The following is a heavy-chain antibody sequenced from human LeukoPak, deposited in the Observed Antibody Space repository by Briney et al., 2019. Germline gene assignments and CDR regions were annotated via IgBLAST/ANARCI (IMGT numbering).Heavy chain of an antibody. D-gene: IGHD1-7*01. CDR3: ASDREGTTSVY. CDR1: AGTFSSYA. J-gene: IGHJ4*02. CDR2: IIPIFGTA. Sequence: ASVKVSCKASAGTFSSYAISWVRQAPGQGLEWMGGIIPIFGTANYAQKLQGRVTITADESTSTAYMELSSLRSEDTAVYYCASDREGTTSVYWGQGTLVTVSS. V-gene: IGHV1-69*13.